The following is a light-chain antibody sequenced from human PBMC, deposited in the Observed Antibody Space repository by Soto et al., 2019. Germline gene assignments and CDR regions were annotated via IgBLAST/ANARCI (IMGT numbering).Light chain of an antibody. Sequence: DIQMTQSPSSLSASVGDRVTITCRASQTVSTSLNWYQQKPGKAPNLLIYAASSLQSGVPSRFSGRGSGTDFTLIINSLQPEAFATYYCQQSYSSPVTFGQGTRLEI. CDR2: AAS. V-gene: IGKV1-39*01. CDR1: QTVSTS. J-gene: IGKJ5*01. CDR3: QQSYSSPVT.